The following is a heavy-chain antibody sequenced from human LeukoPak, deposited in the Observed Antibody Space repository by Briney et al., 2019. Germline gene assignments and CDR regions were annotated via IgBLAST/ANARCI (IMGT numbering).Heavy chain of an antibody. V-gene: IGHV1-2*02. CDR3: ASQATGYSSSWYGGYNWFDP. Sequence: APVTVSCMASGYTFTGYYMHWVRQAPGQGLEWMGWINSCSGGANYAQKLQGRVTMTRDTSISTAYMELSRLRSDDKAVYYCASQATGYSSSWYGGYNWFDPWGQGTLVSVCS. CDR1: GYTFTGYY. D-gene: IGHD6-13*01. J-gene: IGHJ5*02. CDR2: INSCSGGA.